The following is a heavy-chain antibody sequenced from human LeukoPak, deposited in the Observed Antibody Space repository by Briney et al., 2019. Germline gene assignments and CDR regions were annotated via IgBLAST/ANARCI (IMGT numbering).Heavy chain of an antibody. CDR3: ARAPTNYYFDY. CDR1: GGSFSGYY. Sequence: SETLSLTCAVYGGSFSGYYWSWIRQPPGKGLEWIGEINHSGSTNYNPSLKSRVTISVDTSKNQFSLKLSSVIAADTAVCYCARAPTNYYFDYWGQGTLVTVSS. CDR2: INHSGST. J-gene: IGHJ4*02. V-gene: IGHV4-34*01.